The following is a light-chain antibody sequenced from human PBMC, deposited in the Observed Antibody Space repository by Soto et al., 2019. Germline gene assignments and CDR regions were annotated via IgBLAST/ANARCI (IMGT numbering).Light chain of an antibody. CDR2: DAS. J-gene: IGKJ4*01. CDR1: QSFASY. V-gene: IGKV3-11*01. Sequence: DILLTQSPATLSASPGDRATISCRASQSFASYLSCYQHKPGQAPRLLIYDASNRATGMAARFSGSGSATAFTRTISSREPEDFAVYYCQQRSNWSPITFGGGTKVDI. CDR3: QQRSNWSPIT.